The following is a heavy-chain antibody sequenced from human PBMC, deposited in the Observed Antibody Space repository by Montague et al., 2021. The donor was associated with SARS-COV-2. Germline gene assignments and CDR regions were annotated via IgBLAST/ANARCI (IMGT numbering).Heavy chain of an antibody. CDR2: IRQNANEK. CDR3: ARDAKEQQLRYFDL. J-gene: IGHJ2*01. Sequence: SLRLSCAASGLFFGGYCMSWVRQAPGKGLEWVSYIRQNANEKYYVDSVRGRFTISRDNGKNSVYLQMNSLRAEDTAVYFCARDAKEQQLRYFDLWGRGTLVTVSS. CDR1: GLFFGGYC. D-gene: IGHD6-13*01. V-gene: IGHV3-7*01.